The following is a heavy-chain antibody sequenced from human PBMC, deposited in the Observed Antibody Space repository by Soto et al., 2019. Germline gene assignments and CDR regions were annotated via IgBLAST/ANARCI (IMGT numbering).Heavy chain of an antibody. CDR2: ISHSGSGT. D-gene: IGHD2-15*01. V-gene: IGHV4-34*01. Sequence: QVQLQQWGAGLLKPSETLTLTCTVYGGSFSGNYWSWIRQPPGMGLEWIGEISHSGSGTNYNPSLKSRVTISVDTSKNQISLKLSSVTAADTAMYYCARGHLPGGNTFYYAYWGQGTLVSVSS. CDR3: ARGHLPGGNTFYYAY. CDR1: GGSFSGNY. J-gene: IGHJ4*02.